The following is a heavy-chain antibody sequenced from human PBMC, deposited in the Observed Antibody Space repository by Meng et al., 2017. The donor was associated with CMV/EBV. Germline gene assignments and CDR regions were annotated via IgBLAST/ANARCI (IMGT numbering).Heavy chain of an antibody. Sequence: GGSLRLSCAASGFTFSNAWMSWVRQAPGKGLEWVGRIKSKTDGGTTDYAAPVKGRFTISRDESKNTLYLQMNSLKTEDTAVYYCTTVYRYYDFWSGIDYWGQGTLVTVSS. CDR1: GFTFSNAW. CDR3: TTVYRYYDFWSGIDY. J-gene: IGHJ4*02. V-gene: IGHV3-15*01. CDR2: IKSKTDGGTT. D-gene: IGHD3-3*01.